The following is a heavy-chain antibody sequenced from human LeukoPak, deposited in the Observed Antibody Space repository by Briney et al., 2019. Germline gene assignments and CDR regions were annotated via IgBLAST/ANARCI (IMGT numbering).Heavy chain of an antibody. D-gene: IGHD3-10*01. J-gene: IGHJ4*02. CDR1: GFTFSGHS. CDR2: INLDGSER. CDR3: TRDVVLGSGSCSS. V-gene: IGHV3-7*01. Sequence: PGGSLRLSCAASGFTFSGHSMTWVRQAPGKGLEWVANINLDGSERFYVDFVKGRFTISRDNADNSMYLQMNSLRAEDTAVYYCTRDVVLGSGSCSSWGQGTLVTVSS.